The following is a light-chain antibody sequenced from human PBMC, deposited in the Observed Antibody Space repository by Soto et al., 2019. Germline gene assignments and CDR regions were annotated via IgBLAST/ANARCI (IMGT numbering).Light chain of an antibody. CDR1: QSVSSY. CDR3: QQRSNWPPLT. J-gene: IGKJ4*01. V-gene: IGKV3-11*01. CDR2: GAS. Sequence: EIVLTQSPATLSLSPGERATLSCRASQSVSSYLAWYQQKPGQAPRLLIYGASSRATGIPDRFSGSGSGTDFTLTIRRLEPEDFAVYYCQQRSNWPPLTFGGGTKVDI.